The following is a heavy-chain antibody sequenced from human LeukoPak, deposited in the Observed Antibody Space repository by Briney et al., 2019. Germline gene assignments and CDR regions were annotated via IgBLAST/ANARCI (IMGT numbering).Heavy chain of an antibody. D-gene: IGHD3-10*01. Sequence: SETLSLTCTVSGGSISSGSYYWSWIRQPAGKGLEWIGRIYTSGSTNYNPSLKSRVTISVDTSKNQFSLKLSSVTAADTAVYYCAVKWFGEGGNYFDYWGQGTLVTVSS. CDR2: IYTSGST. J-gene: IGHJ4*02. CDR3: AVKWFGEGGNYFDY. V-gene: IGHV4-61*02. CDR1: GGSISSGSYY.